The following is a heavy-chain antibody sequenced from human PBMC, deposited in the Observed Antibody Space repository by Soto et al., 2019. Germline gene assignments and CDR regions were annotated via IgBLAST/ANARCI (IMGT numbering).Heavy chain of an antibody. J-gene: IGHJ4*02. V-gene: IGHV2-5*01. CDR1: GFSLSTSGVG. CDR2: IYWNDDK. D-gene: IGHD3-22*01. CDR3: ARDKILKITDISYFDY. Sequence: SGPTLVKPTQTLTLTCTFSGFSLSTSGVGVGWNRQPPGKALEWLALIYWNDDKRYSPSLKSRLTITKDTSKNQVVLTMTNMDPVDTATYYCARDKILKITDISYFDYWGQGTLVTVSS.